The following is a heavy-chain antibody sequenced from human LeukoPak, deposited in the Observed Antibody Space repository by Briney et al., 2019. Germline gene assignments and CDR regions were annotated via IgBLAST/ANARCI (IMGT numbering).Heavy chain of an antibody. CDR2: INPNSGDT. J-gene: IGHJ5*02. CDR3: ARLVQLGTTEEGDWFDP. CDR1: GYTFTGYY. V-gene: IGHV1-2*02. Sequence: ASVKVSCKASGYTFTGYYMHWVRQAPGQGLEWMGWINPNSGDTNYAQHFQGRVTMTRDTSISTAYMELSRLRSEDTAVYYCARLVQLGTTEEGDWFDPWGQGTLVTVSS. D-gene: IGHD1-1*01.